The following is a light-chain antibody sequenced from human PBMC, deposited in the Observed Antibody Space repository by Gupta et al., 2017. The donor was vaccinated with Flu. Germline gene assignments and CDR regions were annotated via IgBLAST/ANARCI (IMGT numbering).Light chain of an antibody. Sequence: EIVLTQSPATLSLSPGERATLSCRASQSVGTYLAWYQQKPGQTPRLLIYDASNRATGIPARFSGSGSGTDFTLTISSLEPEDFAVYYCQKRSNSPPYTFGQGTRLEI. CDR1: QSVGTY. CDR3: QKRSNSPPYT. V-gene: IGKV3-11*01. CDR2: DAS. J-gene: IGKJ2*01.